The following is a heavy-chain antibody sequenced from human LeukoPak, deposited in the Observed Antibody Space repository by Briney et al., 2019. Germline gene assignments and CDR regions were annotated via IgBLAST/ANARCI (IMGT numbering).Heavy chain of an antibody. Sequence: SETLSLTCAVSGYSISSGDYWGWIRQSPGKGLEWIENIFHSGSTYHNPSLKSRVTISVDTSKNEFSLKLSSVTAADTAVYYCARGIYYLIEYWGQGTLVTVSS. V-gene: IGHV4-38-2*01. D-gene: IGHD3-10*01. CDR2: IFHSGST. J-gene: IGHJ4*02. CDR3: ARGIYYLIEY. CDR1: GYSISSGDY.